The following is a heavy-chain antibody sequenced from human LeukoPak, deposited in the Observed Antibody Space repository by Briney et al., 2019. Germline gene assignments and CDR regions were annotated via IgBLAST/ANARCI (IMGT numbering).Heavy chain of an antibody. CDR3: ARDVSHGLDI. D-gene: IGHD2-8*01. CDR2: ISTYEGNT. J-gene: IGHJ3*02. Sequence: ASVKVSCRASGYTFTKNGISWVRQAPGQGLEWMGWISTYEGNTNYAQKLQGRVTLTTDTSTSTAYMELRSLRSDDTAVYYCARDVSHGLDIWGQGTVVTVSS. CDR1: GYTFTKNG. V-gene: IGHV1-18*01.